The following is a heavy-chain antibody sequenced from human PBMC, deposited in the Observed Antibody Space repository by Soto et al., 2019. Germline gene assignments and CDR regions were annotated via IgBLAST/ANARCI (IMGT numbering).Heavy chain of an antibody. CDR1: GYXFTSYW. D-gene: IGHD3-3*01. J-gene: IGHJ3*02. CDR3: ASQAASYYDFWSGYAGYAFDI. Sequence: EXLKISCKCSGYXFTSYWLGWVRHMPGKGLECMGIIYPGDSDTRYSPSFQGQVTISEDKSISTAYLQWSRLKASDTDMYYCASQAASYYDFWSGYAGYAFDIWGQGTMGTVSS. V-gene: IGHV5-51*01. CDR2: IYPGDSDT.